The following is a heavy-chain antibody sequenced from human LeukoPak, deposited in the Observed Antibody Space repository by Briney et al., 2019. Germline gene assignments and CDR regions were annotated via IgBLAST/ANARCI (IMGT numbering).Heavy chain of an antibody. J-gene: IGHJ4*02. CDR2: INPSGGST. Sequence: GASVKVSCKASGYIFTSYFMHWVRQAPGQGLEWMGLINPSGGSTSYAQKFQGRVTMTRDMSTSTVYMELSSLRSEDTAVYYCARAGGSGSYGLGFDYWGQGTLVTVSS. CDR1: GYIFTSYF. CDR3: ARAGGSGSYGLGFDY. V-gene: IGHV1-46*01. D-gene: IGHD3-10*01.